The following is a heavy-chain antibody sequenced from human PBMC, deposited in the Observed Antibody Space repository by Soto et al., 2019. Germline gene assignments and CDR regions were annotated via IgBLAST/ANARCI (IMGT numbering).Heavy chain of an antibody. CDR2: IYYSGST. Sequence: QLQLQESGPGLVKPSETLSLTCTASGGSISSSSYYWGWIRQPPGKGLEWIGSIYYSGSTYYNPSLKSRVTISVDTSKNQFSLKLSSVTAADTAVYYCARRYYDSGRFDPWGQGTLVTVSS. J-gene: IGHJ5*02. CDR1: GGSISSSSYY. V-gene: IGHV4-39*01. D-gene: IGHD3-22*01. CDR3: ARRYYDSGRFDP.